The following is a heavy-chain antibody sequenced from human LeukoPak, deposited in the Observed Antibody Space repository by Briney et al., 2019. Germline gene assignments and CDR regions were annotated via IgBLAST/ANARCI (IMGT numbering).Heavy chain of an antibody. CDR2: IYYSGST. V-gene: IGHV4-59*11. J-gene: IGHJ2*01. Sequence: SETLSLTCTVSGGSISSHYWSWIRQPPGKGLKWIGYIYYSGSTNYNPSLKSRVTISVDTSKNQFSLKLSSVTAADTAVYYCARAWPPANCYWYFDLWGRGTLVTVSS. CDR3: ARAWPPANCYWYFDL. CDR1: GGSISSHY. D-gene: IGHD4/OR15-4a*01.